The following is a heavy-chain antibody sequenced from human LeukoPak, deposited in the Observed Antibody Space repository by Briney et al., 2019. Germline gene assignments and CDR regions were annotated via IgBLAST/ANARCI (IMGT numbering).Heavy chain of an antibody. D-gene: IGHD4/OR15-4a*01. J-gene: IGHJ4*02. Sequence: PGGSLRLSCAASGFTFSSYWMTWVRQAPGKGLEWVSTISGSGGSTYYADSVKGRFTISRDNSKNTLYLQMSSLRAEDTAVYYCARDPTVLPDFWGQGTLVTVSS. CDR1: GFTFSSYW. CDR2: ISGSGGST. CDR3: ARDPTVLPDF. V-gene: IGHV3-23*01.